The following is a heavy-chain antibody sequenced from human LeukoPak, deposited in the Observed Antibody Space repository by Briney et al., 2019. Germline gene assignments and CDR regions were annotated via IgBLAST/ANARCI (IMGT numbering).Heavy chain of an antibody. CDR2: IKPSGGST. Sequence: ASVKVSCKASGYTFTSYYTHWVRQAPGQGLEWMGIIKPSGGSTLYAQRFQGRVTVTSDMSTSTVYVELSSLRSEDTAVYYCAREVPENFNFDYWGQGTLVAVSS. CDR1: GYTFTSYY. CDR3: AREVPENFNFDY. D-gene: IGHD2/OR15-2a*01. V-gene: IGHV1-46*01. J-gene: IGHJ4*02.